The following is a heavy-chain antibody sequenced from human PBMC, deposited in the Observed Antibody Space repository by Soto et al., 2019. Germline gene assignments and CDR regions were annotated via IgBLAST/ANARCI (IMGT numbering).Heavy chain of an antibody. V-gene: IGHV3-21*01. CDR3: ARDSVDYFGSRTYGMDV. CDR1: GFTFSSYS. D-gene: IGHD3-10*01. CDR2: ISSSSSYI. Sequence: GGSLRLSCAASGFTFSSYSMNWVRQAPGKGLEWVSSISSSSSYIYYADSVKGRFTISRDNSKNMLYLQMNSLRDDDTAIYYCARDSVDYFGSRTYGMDVWGQGTTVTVSS. J-gene: IGHJ6*02.